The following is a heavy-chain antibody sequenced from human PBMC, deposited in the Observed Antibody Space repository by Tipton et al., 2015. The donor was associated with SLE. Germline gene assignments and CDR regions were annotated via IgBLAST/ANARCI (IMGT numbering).Heavy chain of an antibody. J-gene: IGHJ4*01. CDR2: IYYSGSP. CDR3: ARPPTYDSRGYYPFYFDY. V-gene: IGHV4-39*07. Sequence: TLSLTCTVSGGSISSSSYYWGWIRQPPGKGLEWIGSIYYSGSPNYNPSLKSRVTISVDTSKNQFSLKLSSVTAADTAVYYCARPPTYDSRGYYPFYFDYWGHPSLVTVSS. D-gene: IGHD3-22*01. CDR1: GGSISSSSYY.